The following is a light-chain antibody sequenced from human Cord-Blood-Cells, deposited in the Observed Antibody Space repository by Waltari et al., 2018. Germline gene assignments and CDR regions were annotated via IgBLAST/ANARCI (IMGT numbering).Light chain of an antibody. J-gene: IGLJ3*02. CDR2: DVS. Sequence: QSALTQPASVSGSPGQSITIPCPGTSSNVGGYNYVSWYQQHPGKAPKLMIYDVSKRPSGVSNRFSGSKSGNTASLTISGLQAEDEADYYCSSYTSSSFWVFGGGTKLTVL. CDR3: SSYTSSSFWV. CDR1: SSNVGGYNY. V-gene: IGLV2-14*01.